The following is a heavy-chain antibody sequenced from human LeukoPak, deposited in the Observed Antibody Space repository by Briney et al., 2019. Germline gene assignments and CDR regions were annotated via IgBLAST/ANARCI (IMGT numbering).Heavy chain of an antibody. V-gene: IGHV1-46*01. CDR3: ARASRSSFLDY. CDR1: GYTFTSYY. D-gene: IGHD3-10*01. J-gene: IGHJ4*02. Sequence: ASVKVSCKASGYTFTSYYMHWVRQAPGQGLEWMGIINPSGGSTSYAQKFQGRVTMTRDTSTSTVYVALSSMRSEDTAVYYCARASRSSFLDYWGQGTLVTVSS. CDR2: INPSGGST.